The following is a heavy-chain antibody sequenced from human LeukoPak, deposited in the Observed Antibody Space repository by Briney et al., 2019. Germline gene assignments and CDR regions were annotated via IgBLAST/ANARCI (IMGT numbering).Heavy chain of an antibody. Sequence: AGGSLRLSCAASGFSFSDYSMNWVRQAPGKGLEWVSYISSSSSMIYYADSVKGRFTISRDNAKKSLYLQMNSLRAEDTAVYYCARERWFGELSYYFDYWGQGTLVTVSS. D-gene: IGHD3-10*01. CDR2: ISSSSSMI. CDR3: ARERWFGELSYYFDY. V-gene: IGHV3-48*04. J-gene: IGHJ4*02. CDR1: GFSFSDYS.